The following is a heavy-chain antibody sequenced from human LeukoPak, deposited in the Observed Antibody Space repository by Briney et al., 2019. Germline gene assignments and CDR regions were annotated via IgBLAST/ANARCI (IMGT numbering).Heavy chain of an antibody. CDR2: INSDGINT. CDR1: GFTFSNYW. Sequence: PGGSLRLSCAASGFTFSNYWMHWVRQAPGKGLVWVSRINSDGINTSYADSVKGRFTISRDNAKNTLNLQMNSLRAEDTAVYYCARGVTGWFDPWGQGTLVTVSS. J-gene: IGHJ5*02. CDR3: ARGVTGWFDP. V-gene: IGHV3-74*01. D-gene: IGHD4-23*01.